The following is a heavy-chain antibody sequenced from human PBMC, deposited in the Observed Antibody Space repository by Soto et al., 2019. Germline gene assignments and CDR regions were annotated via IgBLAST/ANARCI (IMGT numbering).Heavy chain of an antibody. Sequence: EVQLVESGGGLVQPGGSLRLSCAASEFTFSSYSMNWVRQAPGKGLEWVSYISSSSSTIYYADSVKGRFTISRDNAKNSLYLQMNSLRAEDTAVYYCARKYGDSGYYYYYYMDVWGKGTTVTVSS. V-gene: IGHV3-48*01. CDR1: EFTFSSYS. J-gene: IGHJ6*03. D-gene: IGHD4-17*01. CDR3: ARKYGDSGYYYYYYMDV. CDR2: ISSSSSTI.